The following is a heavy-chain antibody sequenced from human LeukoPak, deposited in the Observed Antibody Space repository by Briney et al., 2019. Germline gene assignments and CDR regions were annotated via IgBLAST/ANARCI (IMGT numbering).Heavy chain of an antibody. V-gene: IGHV4-59*01. CDR3: ARKGSGWYWGAFDI. D-gene: IGHD6-19*01. J-gene: IGHJ3*02. CDR2: IYYSGST. Sequence: SETLSLTCTVSGGSISSYYRSWIRQPPGKGLEWIGYIYYSGSTNYNPSLKSRVTISVDTSKNQFSLKLSSVTAADTAVYYCARKGSGWYWGAFDIWGQGTMVTVSS. CDR1: GGSISSYY.